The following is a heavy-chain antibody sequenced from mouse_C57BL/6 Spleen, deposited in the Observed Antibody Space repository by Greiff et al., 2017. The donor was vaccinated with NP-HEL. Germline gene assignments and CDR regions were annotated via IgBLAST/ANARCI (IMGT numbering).Heavy chain of an antibody. CDR2: IDPANGNT. V-gene: IGHV14-3*01. D-gene: IGHD1-1*01. CDR1: GFNIKNTY. CDR3: ARAPITTVVAPYYYAMDY. Sequence: VQLQQSVAELVRPGASVKLSCTASGFNIKNTYMHWVKQRPEQGLEWIGRIDPANGNTKYAPKFQGKATITADTSSNTAYLQLSSLTSEDTAIYYCARAPITTVVAPYYYAMDYWGQGTSVTVSS. J-gene: IGHJ4*01.